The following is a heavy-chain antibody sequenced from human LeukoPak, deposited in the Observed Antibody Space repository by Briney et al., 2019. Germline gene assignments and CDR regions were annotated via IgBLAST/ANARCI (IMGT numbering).Heavy chain of an antibody. Sequence: ASVKVSCKASGYTFTGYYMHWVRQAPGQGLEWMGWINPNSGGTNYAQKFQGRVTMTRDTSISTAYMELSRLRSDDTAVYYCARRGYSGYPHYDYVWGSYRSYFDYWGQGTLVTVSS. CDR3: ARRGYSGYPHYDYVWGSYRSYFDY. CDR2: INPNSGGT. J-gene: IGHJ4*02. CDR1: GYTFTGYY. V-gene: IGHV1-2*02. D-gene: IGHD3-16*02.